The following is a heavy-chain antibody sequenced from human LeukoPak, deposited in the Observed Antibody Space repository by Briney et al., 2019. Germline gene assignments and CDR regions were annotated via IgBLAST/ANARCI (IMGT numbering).Heavy chain of an antibody. J-gene: IGHJ6*03. CDR1: GFTFSSYA. V-gene: IGHV3-23*01. CDR3: AKDTAKGYYYMDV. Sequence: GRSLRLSCAASGFTFSSYAMSWVRQAPGKGLEWVSAISGSGGSTYYADSVKGRFTISRDNSKNTLYLQMNSLRAEDTAVYYCAKDTAKGYYYMDVWGKGTTVTVSS. CDR2: ISGSGGST. D-gene: IGHD5-18*01.